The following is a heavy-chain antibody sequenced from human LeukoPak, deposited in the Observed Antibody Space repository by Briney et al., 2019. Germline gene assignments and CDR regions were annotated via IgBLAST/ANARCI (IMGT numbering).Heavy chain of an antibody. CDR3: ARDQSDFWSIGYYYMDV. J-gene: IGHJ6*03. CDR2: ISGSGGTT. V-gene: IGHV3-23*01. CDR1: GFTFSSYA. D-gene: IGHD3-3*01. Sequence: GGSLRLSCAASGFTFSSYAMSWVRQAPGKGLEWVSAISGSGGTTYYADSVKGRFSISRDNSKNTLYLQMNSLRAEDTAVYYCARDQSDFWSIGYYYMDVWGKGTTVTVSS.